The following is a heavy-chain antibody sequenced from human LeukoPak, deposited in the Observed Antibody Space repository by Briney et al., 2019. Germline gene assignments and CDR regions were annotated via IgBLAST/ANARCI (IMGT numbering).Heavy chain of an antibody. V-gene: IGHV1-2*02. D-gene: IGHD4-23*01. Sequence: ASVKVSCKASGYTFTGYYMHWVRQAPGQGLEWMGWINPNSGGTNYSQEFQGRVTITRDTSASTAYMELSSLRSEDMAVYYCARAATVVTPAVFGYWGQGTLVTVSS. CDR1: GYTFTGYY. CDR3: ARAATVVTPAVFGY. CDR2: INPNSGGT. J-gene: IGHJ4*02.